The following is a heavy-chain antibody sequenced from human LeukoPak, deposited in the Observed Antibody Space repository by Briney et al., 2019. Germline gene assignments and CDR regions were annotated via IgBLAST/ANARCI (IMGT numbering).Heavy chain of an antibody. CDR3: ARFVGACSGGSCYSDY. CDR1: RYSFTSYW. D-gene: IGHD2-15*01. CDR2: IYPGDSDT. V-gene: IGHV5-51*01. J-gene: IGHJ4*02. Sequence: GESPKISCKGSRYSFTSYWIGWVRQMPGKGLEWMGIIYPGDSDTRYSPSFQGQVTISADKSISTAYLQWNSLKASDTAMYYCARFVGACSGGSCYSDYWGQGTLVTVSS.